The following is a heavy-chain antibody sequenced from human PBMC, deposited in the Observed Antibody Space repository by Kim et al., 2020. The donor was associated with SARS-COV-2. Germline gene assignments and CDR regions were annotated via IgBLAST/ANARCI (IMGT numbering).Heavy chain of an antibody. D-gene: IGHD3-3*01. CDR1: GFTVSSNY. V-gene: IGHV3-66*01. J-gene: IGHJ4*02. CDR2: IYSGGST. Sequence: GGSLRLSCAASGFTVSSNYMSWVRQAPGKGLEWVSVIYSGGSTYYADSVKGRFTISRDNSKNTLYLQMNSLRAEDTAVYYCATCSGRGIFGVDYWGQGTLVTVSS. CDR3: ATCSGRGIFGVDY.